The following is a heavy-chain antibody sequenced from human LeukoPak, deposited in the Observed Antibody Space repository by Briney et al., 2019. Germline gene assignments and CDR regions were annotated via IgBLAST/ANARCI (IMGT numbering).Heavy chain of an antibody. V-gene: IGHV5-51*01. Sequence: GESLKISCKASGYIFATYWIGWVRQVPGKGLEWVGIIYPDDSDTTYSPSFQGRVTISADKSISTVYLQWSSLKASDTAMYYCARRSYVDVWGKGTTVTVSS. J-gene: IGHJ6*03. CDR1: GYIFATYW. CDR2: IYPDDSDT. CDR3: ARRSYVDV.